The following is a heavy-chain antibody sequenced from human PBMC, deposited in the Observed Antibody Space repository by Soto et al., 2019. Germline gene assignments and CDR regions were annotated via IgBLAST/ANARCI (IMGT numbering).Heavy chain of an antibody. J-gene: IGHJ4*02. CDR2: ISYDGSNK. Sequence: GSLRLSCAASGFTFSSYAMHWVRQAPGKGLEWVAVISYDGSNKYYADSVKGRFTISRDNSKNTLYLQMNSLRAEDTAVYFCARDLFVGDDPTVYWGRGTLVTVSS. CDR3: ARDLFVGDDPTVY. CDR1: GFTFSSYA. V-gene: IGHV3-30-3*01. D-gene: IGHD4-17*01.